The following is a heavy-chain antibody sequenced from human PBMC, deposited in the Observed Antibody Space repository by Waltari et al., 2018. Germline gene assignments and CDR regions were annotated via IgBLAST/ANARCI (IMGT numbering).Heavy chain of an antibody. Sequence: QVQLQESGPGLVKPSAPLSLTCTVPGGSISNYFWSWNRQPGGKGLEWIGRIYTSENTNYNPSLKSRVTMSVDTSKNQFSLKLNSVTAADTAVYYCARENRGRSYSHFDYWGQGTLVTVSS. V-gene: IGHV4-4*07. D-gene: IGHD1-26*01. CDR2: IYTSENT. J-gene: IGHJ4*02. CDR1: GGSISNYF. CDR3: ARENRGRSYSHFDY.